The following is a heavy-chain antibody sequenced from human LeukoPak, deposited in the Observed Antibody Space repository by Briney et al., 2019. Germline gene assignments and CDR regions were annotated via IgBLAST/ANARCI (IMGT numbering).Heavy chain of an antibody. D-gene: IGHD3-10*01. J-gene: IGHJ4*02. CDR1: GGSISSYY. CDR2: IYYSGST. V-gene: IGHV4-59*01. Sequence: PSETLSLTCTVSGGSISSYYWSWLRQPPGKGLEWIGYIYYSGSTNYNPSLKSRVTISVDTSKNQFSLKLSSVTAADTAVYYCARASKLWFGESHPIVDYWGQGTLVTVSS. CDR3: ARASKLWFGESHPIVDY.